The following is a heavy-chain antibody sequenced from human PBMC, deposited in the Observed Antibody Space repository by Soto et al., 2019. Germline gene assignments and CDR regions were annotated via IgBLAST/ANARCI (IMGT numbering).Heavy chain of an antibody. CDR3: ARVLLPVFRKTYFDY. CDR2: ISSSGSTI. D-gene: IGHD2-21*01. J-gene: IGHJ4*02. CDR1: GFTFSDYY. Sequence: GGSLKLSCAASGFTFSDYYISWIRQAPGKGLEWVSYISSSGSTIYYADSVKARFTISRDNAKNSLYLQMNSLRAEDTAVYYCARVLLPVFRKTYFDYCGQGTLVTVSS. V-gene: IGHV3-11*01.